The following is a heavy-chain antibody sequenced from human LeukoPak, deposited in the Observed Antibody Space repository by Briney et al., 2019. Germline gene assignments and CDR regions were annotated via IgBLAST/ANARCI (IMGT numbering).Heavy chain of an antibody. CDR1: GDSISNYY. J-gene: IGHJ3*02. CDR2: IYYSGNN. D-gene: IGHD1-14*01. Sequence: NPSETLSLTCTVSGDSISNYYWSWIRQPPGRGREWIGYIYYSGNNDYNPSLKGRVTISVDTSKNQFSLRLNSVTAADTAVYYCARYRNEALFAFDIWGQGTMVTVSS. CDR3: ARYRNEALFAFDI. V-gene: IGHV4-59*01.